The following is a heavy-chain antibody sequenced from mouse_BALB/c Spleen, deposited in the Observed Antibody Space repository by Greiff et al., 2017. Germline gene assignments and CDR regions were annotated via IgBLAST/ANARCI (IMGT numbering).Heavy chain of an antibody. CDR3: ARFYGAY. J-gene: IGHJ3*01. CDR2: IDPSDSYT. CDR1: GYTFTSYW. V-gene: IGHV1-69*02. D-gene: IGHD1-1*01. Sequence: VKLQQPGAELVKPGASVKLSCKASGYTFTSYWMHWVKQRPGQGLEWIGEIDPSDSYTNYNQKFKGKATLTVDKSSSTAYMQLSSLTSEDSAVYYCARFYGAYWGQGTLVTVSA.